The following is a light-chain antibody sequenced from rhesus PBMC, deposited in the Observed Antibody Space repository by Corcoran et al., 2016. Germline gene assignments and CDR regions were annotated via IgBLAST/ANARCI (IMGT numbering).Light chain of an antibody. CDR3: LQHNSYPYS. CDR2: AAS. Sequence: DIQMTQSPSSLSASVGDTVTITCRASQGISSYLNWFQQQQGKAPKLLIYAASSLESGVPSRFSGSGSGTDFTLTISSLQPEDFAVYYCLQHNSYPYSFGQGTKVEIK. V-gene: IGKV1-28*03. J-gene: IGKJ2*01. CDR1: QGISSY.